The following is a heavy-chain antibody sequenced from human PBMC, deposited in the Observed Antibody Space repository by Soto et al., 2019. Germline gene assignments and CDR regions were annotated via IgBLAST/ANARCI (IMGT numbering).Heavy chain of an antibody. D-gene: IGHD6-25*01. V-gene: IGHV3-33*01. Sequence: QVQLVESGGGVVQPGTSLRLSCAASGFNFGGNAMHWVRQAPGKGLEWVAVIWYDGINKYYADSGKGRFTISRDNARDPLHLQMNNLRAEDTALYSCARGGLSARPDYWGQGTLVTVSS. CDR1: GFNFGGNA. CDR3: ARGGLSARPDY. J-gene: IGHJ4*02. CDR2: IWYDGINK.